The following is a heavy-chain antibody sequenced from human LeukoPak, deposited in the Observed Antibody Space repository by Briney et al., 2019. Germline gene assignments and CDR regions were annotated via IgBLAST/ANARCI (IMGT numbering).Heavy chain of an antibody. CDR1: GFTFSSYA. J-gene: IGHJ4*02. CDR2: ISGSGGST. V-gene: IGHV3-23*01. D-gene: IGHD1-26*01. Sequence: GGSLRLSCAASGFTFSSYAMSWVRQAPGKGLEWVSAISGSGGSTYYADSVKGGFTISRDNSKNTLYLQMNSLRDEDTAVYYSAVGSYLGRNFDYWGQGTLVTVSS. CDR3: AVGSYLGRNFDY.